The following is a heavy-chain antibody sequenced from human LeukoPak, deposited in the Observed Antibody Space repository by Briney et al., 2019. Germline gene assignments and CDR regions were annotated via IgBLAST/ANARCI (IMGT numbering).Heavy chain of an antibody. Sequence: GGSLRLSCAASGFTFSSYGMHWVRQAPGKGLEWVAVISYDGSNKYYADSVKGRFTISRDNSKNTLYLQMNSLRAEDTAVYYCAKDLRPVYYGSGSYHYYYYGMDVWGQGTTVTVSS. CDR1: GFTFSSYG. J-gene: IGHJ6*02. V-gene: IGHV3-30*18. CDR3: AKDLRPVYYGSGSYHYYYYGMDV. D-gene: IGHD3-10*01. CDR2: ISYDGSNK.